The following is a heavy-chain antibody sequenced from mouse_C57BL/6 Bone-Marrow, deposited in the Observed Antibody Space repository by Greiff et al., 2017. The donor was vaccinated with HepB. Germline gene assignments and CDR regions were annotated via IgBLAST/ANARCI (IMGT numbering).Heavy chain of an antibody. CDR1: GFNIKDYY. J-gene: IGHJ2*01. Sequence: VQLKESGAELVKPGASVKLSCTASGFNIKDYYMHWVKQRTEQGLEWIGRIDPEDGETKYAPKFQGKATITADTSSNTAYLQRSSLTSEDTAVYYCARRSPTYYDYDGGYYFDYWGQGTTLTVSS. CDR2: IDPEDGET. D-gene: IGHD2-4*01. CDR3: ARRSPTYYDYDGGYYFDY. V-gene: IGHV14-2*01.